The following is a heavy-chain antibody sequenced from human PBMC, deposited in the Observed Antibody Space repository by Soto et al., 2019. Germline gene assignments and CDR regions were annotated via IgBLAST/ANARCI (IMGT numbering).Heavy chain of an antibody. CDR1: GYSFSFYG. J-gene: IGHJ6*02. V-gene: IGHV1-69*13. Sequence: SVKVSCKASGYSFSFYGINWVRQAPGQGLEWMGGINPTVGTANYAQKFQGRVTITADESTSTAYMELSSLRSEDTAVYYCGSLIRFLEWLPDYYYYGMDVWGQGTTVTVSS. CDR3: GSLIRFLEWLPDYYYYGMDV. CDR2: INPTVGTA. D-gene: IGHD3-3*01.